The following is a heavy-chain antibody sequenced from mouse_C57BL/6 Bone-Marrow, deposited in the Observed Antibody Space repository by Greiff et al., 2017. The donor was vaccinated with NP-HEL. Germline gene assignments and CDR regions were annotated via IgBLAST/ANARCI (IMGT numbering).Heavy chain of an antibody. J-gene: IGHJ4*01. CDR1: GYTFTDYE. CDR3: TRSNYYGSPHYYAMDY. CDR2: IDPETGGT. D-gene: IGHD1-1*01. V-gene: IGHV1-15*01. Sequence: QVQLQQSGAELVRPGASVTLSCKASGYTFTDYEMHWVKRTPVHGLEWIGAIDPETGGTAYNQKFKGKAILTADKSSSTAYMELRSLTSEDSAVYYCTRSNYYGSPHYYAMDYWGQGTSVTVSS.